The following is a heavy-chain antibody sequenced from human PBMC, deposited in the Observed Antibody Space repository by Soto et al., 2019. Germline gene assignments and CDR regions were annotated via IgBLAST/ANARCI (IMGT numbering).Heavy chain of an antibody. D-gene: IGHD2-21*01. CDR3: ARGIASSSLVTFDV. V-gene: IGHV3-21*01. CDR1: VFTFIRYI. Sequence: GGSLRLSCASSVFTFIRYIMHWVRQAPGQGLEWIATISSTSTNIYYADSVKGRITISRDNPKNSLSLQMDSLRREDTAVYYCARGIASSSLVTFDVWGQGTMVTVSS. J-gene: IGHJ3*01. CDR2: ISSTSTNI.